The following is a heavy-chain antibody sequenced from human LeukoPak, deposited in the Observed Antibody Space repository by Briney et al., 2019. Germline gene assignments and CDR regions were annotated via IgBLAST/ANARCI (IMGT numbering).Heavy chain of an antibody. CDR3: ARELAARYFDWYLDY. CDR1: GGSISSGGYY. CDR2: IYYSGST. V-gene: IGHV4-31*03. D-gene: IGHD3-9*01. Sequence: SETLSLTCTVSGGSISSGGYYWSWIRQHPGKGLEWIGYIYYSGSTYYNPSLKSRVTISVDTSKNQFSLKPSSVTAADTAVYYCARELAARYFDWYLDYWGQGTLVTVSS. J-gene: IGHJ4*02.